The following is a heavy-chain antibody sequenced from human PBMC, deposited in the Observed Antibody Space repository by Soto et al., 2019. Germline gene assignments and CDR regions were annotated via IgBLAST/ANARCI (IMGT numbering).Heavy chain of an antibody. D-gene: IGHD5-18*01. CDR3: ARSIRRHTAWPPTGY. CDR2: INPNSGGT. Sequence: QVQLVQSGAEVKKPGASVKVSCKASGYTFTGYYMHWVRQAPGQGLEWMGWINPNSGGTNYAQKFQGWVTMTRDTSISTAYMELSRLRSDDTAVYYCARSIRRHTAWPPTGYWGQGTLVTVSS. V-gene: IGHV1-2*04. CDR1: GYTFTGYY. J-gene: IGHJ4*02.